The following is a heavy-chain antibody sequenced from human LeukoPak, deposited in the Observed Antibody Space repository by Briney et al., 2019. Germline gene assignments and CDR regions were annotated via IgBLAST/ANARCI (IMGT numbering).Heavy chain of an antibody. D-gene: IGHD6-6*01. Sequence: GGSLRLSCAASGFTFSSYEMTWVRQAPGKGLEWVSYISSSGSTIYYADSVKGRFTISRDNAKNSLYLQMSSLRAEDTAVYYCARAARPNGYYYYYMDVWGKGTTVTVSS. CDR3: ARAARPNGYYYYYMDV. V-gene: IGHV3-48*03. J-gene: IGHJ6*03. CDR1: GFTFSSYE. CDR2: ISSSGSTI.